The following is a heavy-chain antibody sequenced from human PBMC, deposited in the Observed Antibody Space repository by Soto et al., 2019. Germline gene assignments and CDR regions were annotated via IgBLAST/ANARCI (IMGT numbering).Heavy chain of an antibody. Sequence: PGESLKISCKGSGYSFTSYCIGWVRQMPGKGLEWMGIIYPGDSDTRYSPSFQGQVTISADKSISTAYLQWSSLKASDTAMYYCARMYYDFWSGYSKTHYYYYMDVWGKGTTVTGSS. CDR1: GYSFTSYC. D-gene: IGHD3-3*01. J-gene: IGHJ6*03. CDR2: IYPGDSDT. CDR3: ARMYYDFWSGYSKTHYYYYMDV. V-gene: IGHV5-51*01.